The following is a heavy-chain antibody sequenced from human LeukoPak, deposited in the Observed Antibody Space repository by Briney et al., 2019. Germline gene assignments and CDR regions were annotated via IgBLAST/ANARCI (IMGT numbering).Heavy chain of an antibody. CDR2: IYPGDSDT. J-gene: IGHJ2*01. D-gene: IGHD2-2*01. V-gene: IGHV5-51*01. Sequence: GESLKISCKGSGYSFTSYWIGWVRQMPGKGLEWMGIIYPGDSDTRYSPSFQGQVTISADKSISTAYLQWSSLKASDTAMYYCARQPRSGYCSGTSCFLWYFDLWGRGTLVTVSS. CDR1: GYSFTSYW. CDR3: ARQPRSGYCSGTSCFLWYFDL.